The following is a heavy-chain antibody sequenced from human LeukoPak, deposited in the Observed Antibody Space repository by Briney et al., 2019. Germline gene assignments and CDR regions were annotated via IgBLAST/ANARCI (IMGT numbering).Heavy chain of an antibody. CDR2: ISGSGGST. CDR3: AKDKLDSEGGFDY. CDR1: GFTFSSYA. Sequence: LPGGSLRLSCAASGFTFSSYAMSWVRQAPGKGLEWVSAISGSGGSTYYADSVKGRFTISRDNSKNTLYLQMNSLRAEDTAVYYCAKDKLDSEGGFDYWGQGTLVTVSS. D-gene: IGHD3/OR15-3a*01. J-gene: IGHJ4*02. V-gene: IGHV3-23*01.